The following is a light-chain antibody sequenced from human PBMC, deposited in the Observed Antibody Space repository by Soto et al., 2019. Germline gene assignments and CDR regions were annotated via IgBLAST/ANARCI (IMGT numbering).Light chain of an antibody. CDR2: AAS. CDR1: QSISSY. Sequence: DIQMTQSPSSLSASVGDRVTITCRASQSISSYLNWYQQKPGKAPKLLIYAASSLQSGVPSRFSGSGSGTDFTLTISSLQPEDFAPNYCQQSYSTLFTFGPGTKVDIK. J-gene: IGKJ3*01. V-gene: IGKV1-39*01. CDR3: QQSYSTLFT.